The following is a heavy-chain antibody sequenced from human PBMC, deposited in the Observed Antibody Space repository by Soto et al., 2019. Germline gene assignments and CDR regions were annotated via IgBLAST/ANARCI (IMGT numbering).Heavy chain of an antibody. CDR1: GYTFTSYG. CDR2: ISAYNGNT. J-gene: IGHJ4*02. Sequence: ASVKVSCQASGYTFTSYGISWVRQAPGQGLEWMGWISAYNGNTNYAQKLQGRVTMTTDTSTSTAYMELRSLRSDDTAVYYCARVGDFWSGYSLVGSDYWGQGTLVTVSS. V-gene: IGHV1-18*01. CDR3: ARVGDFWSGYSLVGSDY. D-gene: IGHD3-3*01.